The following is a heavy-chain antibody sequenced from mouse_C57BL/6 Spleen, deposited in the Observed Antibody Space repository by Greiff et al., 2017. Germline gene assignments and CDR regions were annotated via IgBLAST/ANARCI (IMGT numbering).Heavy chain of an antibody. Sequence: QVQLQQSGAELARPGASVKMSCKASGYTFTSYTMHWVKQRPGQGLEWIGYINPSSGYTKYNQKFKDKATLTADKSSSTAYMQLSSLTSEDSAVDYCARANYDYEAWFAYWGQGTLVTVSA. CDR1: GYTFTSYT. CDR2: INPSSGYT. J-gene: IGHJ3*01. D-gene: IGHD2-4*01. CDR3: ARANYDYEAWFAY. V-gene: IGHV1-4*01.